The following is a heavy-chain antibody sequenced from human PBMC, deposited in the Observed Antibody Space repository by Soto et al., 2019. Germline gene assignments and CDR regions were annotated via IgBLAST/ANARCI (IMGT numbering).Heavy chain of an antibody. CDR3: ARAGSSGYYFDY. D-gene: IGHD3-22*01. V-gene: IGHV4-31*03. J-gene: IGHJ4*02. CDR1: GGSISSGTYY. CDR2: IYISGTT. Sequence: QVQLQESGPGLVKPSQTLSLTCTVSGGSISSGTYYWSWIRQHPGKGLEWLGYIYISGTTYYNPSLNSCITISLDTSKNQFSVKLSSVTAADTAVYYCARAGSSGYYFDYWGQGTLVTVSS.